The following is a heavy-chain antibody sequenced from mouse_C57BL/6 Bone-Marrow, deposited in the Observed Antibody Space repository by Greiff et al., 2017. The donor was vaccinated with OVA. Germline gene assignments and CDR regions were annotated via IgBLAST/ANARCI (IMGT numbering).Heavy chain of an antibody. CDR1: GFTFSSYA. J-gene: IGHJ2*01. CDR2: ISDGGSYT. V-gene: IGHV5-4*01. D-gene: IGHD3-2*02. CDR3: ARVRQLRLYFDY. Sequence: EVQLVESGGGLVKPGGSLKLSCAASGFTFSSYAMSWVRQTPEKRLEWVATISDGGSYTYYPDNVKGRFTISRDNAKNNLYLQMSHLKSEDTAMYYCARVRQLRLYFDYWGQGTTLTVSS.